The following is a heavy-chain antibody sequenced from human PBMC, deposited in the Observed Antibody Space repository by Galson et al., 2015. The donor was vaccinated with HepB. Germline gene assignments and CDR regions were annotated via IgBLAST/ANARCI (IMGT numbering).Heavy chain of an antibody. CDR3: TSCIAVGSYHYYGMDV. CDR1: GFTFSNAW. Sequence: SLRLSCAASGFTFSNAWMSWVRQAPGKGLKWVGRIKSKTDGGTTDYAAPVKDRFIISRDDSKNTLYLQMNSLKTEDTAVYYCTSCIAVGSYHYYGMDVWGQGTTVTGSS. J-gene: IGHJ6*02. CDR2: IKSKTDGGTT. D-gene: IGHD6-19*01. V-gene: IGHV3-15*01.